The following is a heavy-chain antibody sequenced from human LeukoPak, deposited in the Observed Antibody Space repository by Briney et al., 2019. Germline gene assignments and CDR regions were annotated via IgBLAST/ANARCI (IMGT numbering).Heavy chain of an antibody. Sequence: GGSLRLSCAASGFTFSSYSMNWVRQAPGKGLEWVSYISSSSSTIYSADSVKGRFTISRDNAKNSLYLQMNSLRAEDTAVYYCVREPGAPRGWFDSWGQGTLVTVSS. CDR2: ISSSSSTI. D-gene: IGHD7-27*01. J-gene: IGHJ5*01. CDR3: VREPGAPRGWFDS. V-gene: IGHV3-48*01. CDR1: GFTFSSYS.